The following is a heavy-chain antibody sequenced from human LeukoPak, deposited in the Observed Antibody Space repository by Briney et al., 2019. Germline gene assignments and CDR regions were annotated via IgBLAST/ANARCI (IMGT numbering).Heavy chain of an antibody. V-gene: IGHV4-59*01. CDR1: GASISSYY. J-gene: IGHJ3*02. Sequence: PSETLSLTCTVSGASISSYYWCWIRQPPGQGLEWIGYIYYSGSPNYNPYLKSRVTISVDTSKNQFSLKLSSVTAADTDVYYCARIPSSGYYDGAFDIWGQGTMVTVSS. CDR3: ARIPSSGYYDGAFDI. D-gene: IGHD3-22*01. CDR2: IYYSGSP.